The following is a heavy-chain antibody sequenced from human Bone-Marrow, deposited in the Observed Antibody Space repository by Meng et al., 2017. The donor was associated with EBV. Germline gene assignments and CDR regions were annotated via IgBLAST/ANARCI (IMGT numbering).Heavy chain of an antibody. Sequence: QVQVVPAGAECKKPGASVKVSCKASGYTFNSYDINWVRTATGQGLEWMGWMNPNSGNTGYAQKFQGRVTMTRNTSISTAYMELSSLRSEDTAVYYCARGIAVAGFDYWGQGTLVTVSS. CDR2: MNPNSGNT. CDR3: ARGIAVAGFDY. V-gene: IGHV1-8*01. J-gene: IGHJ4*02. D-gene: IGHD6-19*01. CDR1: GYTFNSYD.